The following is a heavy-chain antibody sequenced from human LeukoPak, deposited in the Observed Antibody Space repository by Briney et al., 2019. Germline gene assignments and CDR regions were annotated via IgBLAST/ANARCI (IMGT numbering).Heavy chain of an antibody. Sequence: GGSLRLSCAASGFTFSSYGMHWVRQAPGKGLEWVAVIWYDGSNKYYADPVKGRFTISRDNSKNTLYLQMNSLRAEDTAVYYCARDLTVEMATRASDSGMDVWGQGTTVTVSS. CDR3: ARDLTVEMATRASDSGMDV. D-gene: IGHD5-24*01. V-gene: IGHV3-33*01. CDR2: IWYDGSNK. CDR1: GFTFSSYG. J-gene: IGHJ6*02.